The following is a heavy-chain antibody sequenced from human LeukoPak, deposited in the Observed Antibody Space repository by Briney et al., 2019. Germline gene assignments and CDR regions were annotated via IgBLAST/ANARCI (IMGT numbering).Heavy chain of an antibody. CDR3: AKDRRYDFWAGYAFDI. CDR2: ISGSGGST. CDR1: GFTFSSYA. D-gene: IGHD3-3*01. J-gene: IGHJ3*02. Sequence: GGSLRLSCAASGFTFSSYAMSWVRQAPGKGLEWVSAISGSGGSTYYADSVKGRFTISRDNSKNPLYLQMNSLRAEDTAVYYCAKDRRYDFWAGYAFDIWGQGTMVTVSS. V-gene: IGHV3-23*01.